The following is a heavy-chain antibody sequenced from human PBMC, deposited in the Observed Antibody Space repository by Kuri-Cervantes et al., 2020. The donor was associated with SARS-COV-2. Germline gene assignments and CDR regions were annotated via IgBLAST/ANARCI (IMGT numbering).Heavy chain of an antibody. D-gene: IGHD2-21*01. CDR1: GYTFSSYH. CDR3: ATGPVVVRENWFDP. CDR2: ISAYNGNT. Sequence: ASVKVSCKASGYTFSSYHMHWVRQAPGQGLEWMGWISAYNGNTNYAQKFQGRVTMTTDRSTTTAYMELSSLRSEDTAVYYCATGPVVVRENWFDPWGQGTLVTVSS. V-gene: IGHV1-18*04. J-gene: IGHJ5*02.